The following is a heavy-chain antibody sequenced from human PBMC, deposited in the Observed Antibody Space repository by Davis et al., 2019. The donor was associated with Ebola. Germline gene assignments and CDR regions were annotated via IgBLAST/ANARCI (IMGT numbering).Heavy chain of an antibody. J-gene: IGHJ4*02. V-gene: IGHV3-23*01. CDR2: ISGSGGST. Sequence: PGRSLRLSCAASGFTFSSYAMSWVRQAPGKGLEWVSAISGSGGSTYYADSVKGRFTISRDNSKNTLYLQMNSLRTEDTAVYYCAKGYYYDSSGYYEYYFDYWGQGTLVTVSS. CDR1: GFTFSSYA. D-gene: IGHD3-22*01. CDR3: AKGYYYDSSGYYEYYFDY.